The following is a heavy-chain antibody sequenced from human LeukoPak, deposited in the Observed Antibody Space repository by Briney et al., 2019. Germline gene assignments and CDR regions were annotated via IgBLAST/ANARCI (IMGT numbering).Heavy chain of an antibody. CDR1: GFTFSSYS. D-gene: IGHD3-16*02. CDR3: ARLGIVAGSPFDY. Sequence: GGSLRLSCAASGFTFSSYSMNWVRQAPGKGLEWVSSISSSSSYIYYADSVKGRFTISRDNAKNSLYLQMNSLRAEDTAVYYCARLGIVAGSPFDYWGQGTPVTVSS. CDR2: ISSSSSYI. J-gene: IGHJ4*02. V-gene: IGHV3-21*01.